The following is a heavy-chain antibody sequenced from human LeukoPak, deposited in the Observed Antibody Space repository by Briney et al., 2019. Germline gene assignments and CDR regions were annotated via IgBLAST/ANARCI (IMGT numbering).Heavy chain of an antibody. V-gene: IGHV4-4*07. J-gene: IGHJ3*02. Sequence: SETLSLTCTVSGGSMNGFYWSWIRQPAGKGLEWIGRIFTSGSTAYNPSLQSRLTMSIDMSKNQFSLRLTSVTAADTAVYYCARRSPITLGGDAYDIWGQGTLVTVSS. CDR3: ARRSPITLGGDAYDI. D-gene: IGHD1-14*01. CDR2: IFTSGST. CDR1: GGSMNGFY.